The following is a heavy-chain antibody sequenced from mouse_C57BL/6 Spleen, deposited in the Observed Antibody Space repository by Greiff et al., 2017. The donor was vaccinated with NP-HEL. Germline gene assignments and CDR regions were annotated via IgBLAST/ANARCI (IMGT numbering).Heavy chain of an antibody. J-gene: IGHJ2*01. CDR3: TTGWLLRGNFDY. V-gene: IGHV14-4*01. CDR2: IDPENGDT. D-gene: IGHD2-3*01. CDR1: GFNIKDDY. Sequence: EVQLQQSGAELVRPGASVKLSCTASGFNIKDDYMHWVKQRPEQGLEWIGWIDPENGDTEYASKFQGKATITADTSSNTAYLQLSSLTSEDTVVYYCTTGWLLRGNFDYWGQGTTLTVSS.